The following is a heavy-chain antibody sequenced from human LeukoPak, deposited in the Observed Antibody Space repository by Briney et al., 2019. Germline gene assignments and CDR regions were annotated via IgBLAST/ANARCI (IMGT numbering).Heavy chain of an antibody. V-gene: IGHV4-34*01. J-gene: IGHJ4*02. CDR3: ARGRDILTGYYVARKYYFDY. Sequence: SETLSLTCAVYGGSFSGYYWSWIRQPPGKGLEWIGEINHSGSTNYNPSLKSRVTISVDTSKNQFSLKLSSVTAADTAVYYCARGRDILTGYYVARKYYFDYWGRGTLVTVSS. D-gene: IGHD3-9*01. CDR1: GGSFSGYY. CDR2: INHSGST.